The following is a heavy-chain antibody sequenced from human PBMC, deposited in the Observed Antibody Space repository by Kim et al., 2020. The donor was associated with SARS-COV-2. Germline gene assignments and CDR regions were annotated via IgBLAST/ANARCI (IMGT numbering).Heavy chain of an antibody. CDR3: APGAGQAAHPHYFDY. CDR2: ISGSGDST. CDR1: GFIFSNYA. J-gene: IGHJ4*02. D-gene: IGHD2-15*01. V-gene: IGHV3-23*01. Sequence: GGSLRLSCAASGFIFSNYAMNWIRQTPGKGLEWVSAISGSGDSTNYADSVKGRFTISRDNSKNTLYLQLISLRVEDTAVYYCAPGAGQAAHPHYFDYWGQGTLVTVSS.